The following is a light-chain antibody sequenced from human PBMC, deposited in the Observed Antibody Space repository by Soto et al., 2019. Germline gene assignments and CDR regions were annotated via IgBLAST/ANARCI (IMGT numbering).Light chain of an antibody. J-gene: IGKJ1*01. CDR2: DTS. V-gene: IGKV3-20*01. CDR3: QQYGSSPTWT. Sequence: EIVLTQSPGTLSLSPGERATLSWMASQSVDSNLLAWYQQKPGQAPRLILFDTSNRATGIPDRFSGSGSGTDLTLTISRLEPEDFAVYYCQQYGSSPTWTFGQGTKVDIK. CDR1: QSVDSNL.